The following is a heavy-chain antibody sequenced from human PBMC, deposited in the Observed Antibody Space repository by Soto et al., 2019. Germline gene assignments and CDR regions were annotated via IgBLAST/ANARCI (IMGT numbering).Heavy chain of an antibody. CDR2: IYYSGST. D-gene: IGHD6-19*01. J-gene: IGHJ4*02. CDR3: ARGSGWYRGFYFDY. CDR1: GGSISSYY. V-gene: IGHV4-59*01. Sequence: KPSETLSLTCTVSGGSISSYYWSWIRQPPGKGLEWIGYIYYSGSTNYNPSLKSRVTISVDTSKNQFSLKLSSVTAADTAVYYCARGSGWYRGFYFDYWGQGTLVTVSS.